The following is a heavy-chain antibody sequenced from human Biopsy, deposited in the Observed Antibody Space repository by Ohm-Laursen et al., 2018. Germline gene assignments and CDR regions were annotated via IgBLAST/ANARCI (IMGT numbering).Heavy chain of an antibody. V-gene: IGHV4-59*07. Sequence: SDTLSLTCTVSGGSIKSYYWNWIRQFPGKGLEWIGFIYYTGHTNYNPSLKSRATISVDTSKNQFSLKVISVTAADTAVYYCARLTGDPSYWGQGILVTVSS. J-gene: IGHJ4*02. CDR3: ARLTGDPSY. CDR2: IYYTGHT. CDR1: GGSIKSYY. D-gene: IGHD7-27*01.